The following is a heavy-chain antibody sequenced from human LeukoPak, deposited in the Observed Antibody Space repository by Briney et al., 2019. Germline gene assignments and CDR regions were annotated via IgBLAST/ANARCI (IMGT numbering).Heavy chain of an antibody. J-gene: IGHJ6*03. CDR1: GGSFSGYY. D-gene: IGHD2-2*02. Sequence: PSETLSLTCVVYGGSFSGYYWSWSRQPPGKGLEGGGEIYHSGTTNYNPSLKSRVTISVDTSKNQFSLMVSSVTAADTAVYYCATGRNGVVPAPILGVGPSYNYHYMDVWGKGTTVTVSS. V-gene: IGHV4-34*01. CDR2: IYHSGTT. CDR3: ATGRNGVVPAPILGVGPSYNYHYMDV.